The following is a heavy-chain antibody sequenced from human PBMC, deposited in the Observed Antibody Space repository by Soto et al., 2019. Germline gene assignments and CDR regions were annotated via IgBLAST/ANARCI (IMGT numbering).Heavy chain of an antibody. V-gene: IGHV4-34*01. J-gene: IGHJ4*01. CDR2: INYTGTT. D-gene: IGHD6-19*01. CDR1: GGSFSGYS. Sequence: SETLSLTCAVNGGSFSGYSWTWIRQAPGKGLDWIGEINYTGTTNYSPSLKSRVTLSVDTSKNQFSLELRSVSAADTAVYYCAREGGSGWYYYDYWGHGTLVTVSS. CDR3: AREGGSGWYYYDY.